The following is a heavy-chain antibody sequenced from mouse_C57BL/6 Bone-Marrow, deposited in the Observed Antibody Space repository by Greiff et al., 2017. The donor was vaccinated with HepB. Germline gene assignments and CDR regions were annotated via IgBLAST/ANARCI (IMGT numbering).Heavy chain of an antibody. V-gene: IGHV14-4*01. CDR3: TPLYYDYDGRFDY. J-gene: IGHJ2*01. CDR1: GFNIKDDY. Sequence: EVKLMESGAELVRPGASVKLSCTASGFNIKDDYMHWVKQRPEQGLEWIGWIDPENGDTEYASKFQGKATITADTSSNTAYLQLSSLTSEDTAVYYCTPLYYDYDGRFDYWGQGTTLTVSS. D-gene: IGHD2-4*01. CDR2: IDPENGDT.